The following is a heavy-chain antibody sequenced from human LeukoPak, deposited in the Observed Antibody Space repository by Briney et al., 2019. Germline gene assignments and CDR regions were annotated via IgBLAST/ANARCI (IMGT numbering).Heavy chain of an antibody. V-gene: IGHV4-39*07. Sequence: SETLSLTCTVSGGSISSSSHYWGWIRQSPGKGLEWIGSFYYSGTTYHNPSLQSRVTISVDTSKNQLSLRLSSVTAADTAVYYCARPPVASYGGAFDIWGQGTMVTVSS. D-gene: IGHD6-19*01. CDR1: GGSISSSSHY. CDR3: ARPPVASYGGAFDI. CDR2: FYYSGTT. J-gene: IGHJ3*02.